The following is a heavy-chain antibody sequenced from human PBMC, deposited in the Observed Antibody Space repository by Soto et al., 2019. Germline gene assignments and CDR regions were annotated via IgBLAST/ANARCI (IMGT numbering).Heavy chain of an antibody. Sequence: QVQLVESGGGVVQPGRSLRLSCAASGFTFSSYAMHWVRQAPGKGLEWVAVISYDGSNKYYADSVKGRFTISRDNSKNKRYLNMNSLRAEATAVYYCARDGGMIVASFDYWGQGTLVTVSS. V-gene: IGHV3-30-3*01. D-gene: IGHD3-22*01. J-gene: IGHJ4*02. CDR2: ISYDGSNK. CDR1: GFTFSSYA. CDR3: ARDGGMIVASFDY.